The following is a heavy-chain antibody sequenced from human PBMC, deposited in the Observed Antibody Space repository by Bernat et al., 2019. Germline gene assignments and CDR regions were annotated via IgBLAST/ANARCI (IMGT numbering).Heavy chain of an antibody. V-gene: IGHV3-7*03. CDR2: INQDGSDK. CDR1: GFTFNNNW. Sequence: EVQLVESGGGLVQPGGSLRLSCAASGFTFNNNWMSWVRQAPGKGLEGVANINQDGSDKYYVDSGRGRFTISRDNAKNSLFLQMNSLRAEDTAVYYCARSPATGTVDYWGQGTLVTVSS. CDR3: ARSPATGTVDY. J-gene: IGHJ4*02. D-gene: IGHD1-1*01.